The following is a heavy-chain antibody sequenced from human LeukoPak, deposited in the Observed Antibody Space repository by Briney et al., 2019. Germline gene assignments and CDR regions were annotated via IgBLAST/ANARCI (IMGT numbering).Heavy chain of an antibody. CDR2: IKQDGSEK. V-gene: IGHV3-7*01. CDR3: SRSLDY. J-gene: IGHJ4*02. CDR1: AFPFSGSW. Sequence: GGSLRLSCAASAFPFSGSWMDWVRQAPGKRMEWVANIKQDGSEKHYADSVKGRFTISRDNAKNSLFLQMSGLRAEDAAVYYCSRSLDYWGQGALVTVSS.